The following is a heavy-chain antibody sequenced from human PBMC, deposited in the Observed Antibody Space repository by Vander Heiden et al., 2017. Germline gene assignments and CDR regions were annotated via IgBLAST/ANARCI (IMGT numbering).Heavy chain of an antibody. D-gene: IGHD5-12*01. CDR3: ASQRRDGYNSVYFDY. J-gene: IGHJ4*02. V-gene: IGHV3-23*01. CDR1: GFTLSGYA. CDR2: ISGSGGST. Sequence: EVQLLESGGGLVQPGGSLRLSCAASGFTLSGYAMSWVRQAPGKGLEWVSAISGSGGSTYYADSVKGRFTISRDNSKNTLYLQMNSLRAEDTAVYYCASQRRDGYNSVYFDYWGQGTLVTVSS.